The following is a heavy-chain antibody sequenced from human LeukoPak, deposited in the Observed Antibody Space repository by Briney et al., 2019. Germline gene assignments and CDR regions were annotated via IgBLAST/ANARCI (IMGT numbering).Heavy chain of an antibody. CDR3: ARDHMADQLLPSRGWFDP. CDR1: GGSISSGDYY. V-gene: IGHV4-30-4*01. D-gene: IGHD2-2*01. Sequence: SQTLSLTCTVSGGSISSGDYYWRWIRQPPGKGLEWIGYIYYSGSTYYNPSLKSRVTISVDTSKNQFSLKLSSVTAADTAVYYCARDHMADQLLPSRGWFDPWGQGTLVTVSS. J-gene: IGHJ5*02. CDR2: IYYSGST.